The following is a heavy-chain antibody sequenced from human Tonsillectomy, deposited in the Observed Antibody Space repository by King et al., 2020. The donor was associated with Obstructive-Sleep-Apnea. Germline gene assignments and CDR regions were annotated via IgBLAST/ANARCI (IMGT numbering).Heavy chain of an antibody. V-gene: IGHV3-30*04. J-gene: IGHJ4*02. CDR3: ARDTSYFREVDY. CDR1: GFTFSSYA. CDR2: ISYDGSNK. Sequence: VQLVESGGGVVQPGRSLRLSCAASGFTFSSYAMHWVRQAPGKGLEWVAVISYDGSNKYYADSVKGRFTISRDNSKNTLYLQMNSLRAEDTAVYYCARDTSYFREVDYWGKGTLVTVSS. D-gene: IGHD1-26*01.